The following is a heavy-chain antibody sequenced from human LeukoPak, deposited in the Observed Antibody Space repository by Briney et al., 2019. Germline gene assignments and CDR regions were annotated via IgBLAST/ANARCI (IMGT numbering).Heavy chain of an antibody. D-gene: IGHD1-14*01. CDR3: ARDTGAGELGY. Sequence: ASVKVSCTASGYTLTGYYIHWVRQAPGQGLEWMGWINPNSGGTNYAQKFQGRVTMTRDTSISTAYMELSRLRSDDTAVYYCARDTGAGELGYWGQGTLVTVSS. V-gene: IGHV1-2*02. CDR2: INPNSGGT. J-gene: IGHJ4*02. CDR1: GYTLTGYY.